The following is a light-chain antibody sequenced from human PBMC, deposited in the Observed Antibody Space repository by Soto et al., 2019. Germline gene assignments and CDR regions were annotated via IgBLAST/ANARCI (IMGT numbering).Light chain of an antibody. CDR3: AAWDDSLSGEV. CDR2: SNN. J-gene: IGLJ3*02. Sequence: QSVLTQPPSASGTPGQRVTISCSGGRSNIGSNYVYWYQQLPGTAPKLLISSNNQRPSGVPDRFSGSKSGTSASLAISGLQSEDEADYYCAAWDDSLSGEVFGGGTKLTVL. V-gene: IGLV1-47*01. CDR1: RSNIGSNY.